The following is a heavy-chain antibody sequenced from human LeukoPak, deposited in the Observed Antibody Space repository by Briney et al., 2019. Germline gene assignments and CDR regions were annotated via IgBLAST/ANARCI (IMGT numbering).Heavy chain of an antibody. J-gene: IGHJ4*02. CDR3: ARVSYDSSSYYYDLDY. D-gene: IGHD3-22*01. V-gene: IGHV1-2*02. CDR1: GYNFISYY. Sequence: ASVKVSCKASGYNFISYYMHWVRQAPGQGLEWMGWINPNSGGTNFAQKFRGRVAMTRDTSISTAYMELNRVRSDDTAVYFCARVSYDSSSYYYDLDYWGQGTLVTVSS. CDR2: INPNSGGT.